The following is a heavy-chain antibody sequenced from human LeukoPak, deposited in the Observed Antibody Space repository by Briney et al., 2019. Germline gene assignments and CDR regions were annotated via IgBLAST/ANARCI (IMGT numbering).Heavy chain of an antibody. Sequence: GASVTVSCKSSGYTFSNYYIHWVRQAPGQGPEWMGIINPSDGTASYAQKFQGRVTMTWDTSTTTVYMELSSLRSEDTAAYYCATQWLRPAFDFWGQGTMVTASS. CDR2: INPSDGTA. CDR3: ATQWLRPAFDF. V-gene: IGHV1-46*01. J-gene: IGHJ3*01. CDR1: GYTFSNYY. D-gene: IGHD5-12*01.